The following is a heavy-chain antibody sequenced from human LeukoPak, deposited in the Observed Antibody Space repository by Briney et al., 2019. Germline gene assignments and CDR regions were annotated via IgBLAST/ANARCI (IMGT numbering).Heavy chain of an antibody. V-gene: IGHV3-48*03. CDR3: ALLTVASDFDY. CDR2: IHSSGTVK. CDR1: RFPFSIYE. J-gene: IGHJ4*02. Sequence: GGSLRLSCVVSRFPFSIYEMNWVRQAPGKGLEWVSNIHSSGTVKYYSDSVKGRFSISRDNAKSSLYLQMNSLRVEDTAVHYCALLTVASDFDYWGQGALVTVSS. D-gene: IGHD5-12*01.